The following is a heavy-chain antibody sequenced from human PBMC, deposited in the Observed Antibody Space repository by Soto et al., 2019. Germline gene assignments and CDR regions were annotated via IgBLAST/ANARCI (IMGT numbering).Heavy chain of an antibody. Sequence: PGESLKISCSGSGYGFSSSWIGWVRQMPGKGLELMGIIYPYDSETRYSPAFQGQVLITVDKAISTAYLQWRSLTASDTAMYFCSRHIDNDGDPKWFDPWGQGTLVTVSS. CDR3: SRHIDNDGDPKWFDP. V-gene: IGHV5-51*01. J-gene: IGHJ5*02. CDR1: GYGFSSSW. CDR2: IYPYDSET. D-gene: IGHD4-17*01.